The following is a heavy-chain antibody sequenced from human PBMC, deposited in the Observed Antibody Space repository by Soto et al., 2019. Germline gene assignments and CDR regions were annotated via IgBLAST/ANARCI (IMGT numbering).Heavy chain of an antibody. J-gene: IGHJ4*02. CDR3: ANSSPYYDFWSGPKTFDY. D-gene: IGHD3-3*01. V-gene: IGHV4-39*01. CDR2: IYYSGST. Sequence: PSETLSLTCTVSGSSISSSSYYWGWIRQPPGKGLEWIGSIYYSGSTYYNPSLKSRVTISVDTSKNQFSLKLSSVTAADTAVYYCANSSPYYDFWSGPKTFDYWGQGTLVTVSS. CDR1: GSSISSSSYY.